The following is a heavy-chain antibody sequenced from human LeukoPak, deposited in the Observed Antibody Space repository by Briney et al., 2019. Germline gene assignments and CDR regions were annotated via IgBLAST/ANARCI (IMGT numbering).Heavy chain of an antibody. CDR1: GGSISSGSYY. D-gene: IGHD1-26*01. J-gene: IGHJ4*02. V-gene: IGHV4-39*01. Sequence: PSETLSLTCTVSGGSISSGSYYWGWIRQPPGQGLEWIGSIYHSGNTYYSPSLKSRVTISVDTSKNQFSLKLSSVTAADTAVYYCARGLGGSYPFDYWGQGTLVTVSS. CDR3: ARGLGGSYPFDY. CDR2: IYHSGNT.